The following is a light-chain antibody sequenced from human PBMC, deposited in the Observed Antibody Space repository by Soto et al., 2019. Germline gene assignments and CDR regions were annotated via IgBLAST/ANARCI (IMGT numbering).Light chain of an antibody. CDR1: SSDVGGYNY. CDR2: EVS. J-gene: IGLJ2*01. CDR3: SSYAGSNNLVV. Sequence: QSALTQPPSASGSPGQSVTISCTGTSSDVGGYNYVSWYQQHPGKAPKLMIYEVSKRPSAVPDRFSGSKSGTTASLTVSGLQAEDEADYYCSSYAGSNNLVVFGGGTKLTVL. V-gene: IGLV2-8*01.